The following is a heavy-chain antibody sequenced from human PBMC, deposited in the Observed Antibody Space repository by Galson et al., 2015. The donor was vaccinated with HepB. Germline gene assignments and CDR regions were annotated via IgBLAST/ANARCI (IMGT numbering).Heavy chain of an antibody. Sequence: SLRLSCAASGFSFSTYTMHWVRQAPGKGLEWVAVISKDGSEKYYADSVKGRFTISRDNSKNTLYLLMNSLRAEDTAVYYCAREFTGSTGKGGFDIWGQGTMVTVSS. D-gene: IGHD1-14*01. CDR2: ISKDGSEK. J-gene: IGHJ3*02. CDR1: GFSFSTYT. V-gene: IGHV3-30*04. CDR3: AREFTGSTGKGGFDI.